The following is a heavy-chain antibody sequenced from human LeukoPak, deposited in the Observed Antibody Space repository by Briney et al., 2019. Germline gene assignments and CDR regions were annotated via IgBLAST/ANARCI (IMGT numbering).Heavy chain of an antibody. CDR1: GGSISSYY. J-gene: IGHJ6*02. Sequence: SETLSLTCTVSGGSISSYYWSWIRQPAGKGLEWIGRIYTSGSTNYNPPLKSRVTMSVDTSKNQFSLKLSSVTAADTAVYYCARGVWDIVAVAGTLDYYYGMDVWGQGTTVTVSS. D-gene: IGHD6-19*01. V-gene: IGHV4-4*07. CDR2: IYTSGST. CDR3: ARGVWDIVAVAGTLDYYYGMDV.